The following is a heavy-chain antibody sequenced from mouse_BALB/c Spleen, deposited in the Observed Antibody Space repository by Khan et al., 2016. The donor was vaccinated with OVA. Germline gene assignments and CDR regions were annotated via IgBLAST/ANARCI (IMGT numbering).Heavy chain of an antibody. CDR2: ISSDGDYT. CDR3: ATHLTGSFAY. V-gene: IGHV5-6*01. D-gene: IGHD4-1*01. J-gene: IGHJ3*01. CDR1: GFTFSPYS. Sequence: EVELVESGGDLVKSGGSLKLSCAASGFTFSPYSMSWVRQTPDKRLEWVATISSDGDYTYYPDSVKGRFNISRDNAKNTLYLQMSSLKSEDTAIYYCATHLTGSFAYWRQGTLVTVSA.